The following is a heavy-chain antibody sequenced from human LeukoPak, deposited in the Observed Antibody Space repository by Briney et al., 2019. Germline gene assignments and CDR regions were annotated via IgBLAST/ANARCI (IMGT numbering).Heavy chain of an antibody. CDR2: ISSSSSYI. D-gene: IGHD5-18*01. CDR1: GFTFSSYS. J-gene: IGHJ4*02. CDR3: ATVSTRDSYVDYFDY. Sequence: GGSLRLSCAASGFTFSSYSMNWVRQAPGKGLEWVSSISSSSSYIYYADSVKGRFTISRDNAKNSLYLQMNSLRSEDTAVYYCATVSTRDSYVDYFDYWGQGTLVTVSS. V-gene: IGHV3-21*04.